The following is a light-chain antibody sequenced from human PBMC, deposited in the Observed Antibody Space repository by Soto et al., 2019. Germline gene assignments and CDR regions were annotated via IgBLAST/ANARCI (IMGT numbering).Light chain of an antibody. V-gene: IGKV1-39*01. CDR2: AAS. CDR3: QQDYSTLAT. CDR1: ESISRH. J-gene: IGKJ5*01. Sequence: DIQMSQSPSSLSATLGDRVTSXXRAAESISRHLNWYQQKPGRAPDLXKYAASTLQNGVPSRFTGSGSGTEFTLTITGLQLEDFATYYCQQDYSTLATFGQGTRLENK.